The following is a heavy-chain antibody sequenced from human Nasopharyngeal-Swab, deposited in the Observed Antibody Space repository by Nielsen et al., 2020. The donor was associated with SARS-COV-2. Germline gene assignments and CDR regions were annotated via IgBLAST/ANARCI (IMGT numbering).Heavy chain of an antibody. Sequence: GESLKISCAASGFTFSSYGMHWVRQAPGKGLEWVAVIWYDGSNKYYADSVKGRFTISRDNSKNTLYLQMNSLRVEDTAVYYCAKSASLLQYLTFDYWGQGTLVTVSS. CDR3: AKSASLLQYLTFDY. CDR1: GFTFSSYG. D-gene: IGHD4-11*01. J-gene: IGHJ4*02. V-gene: IGHV3-33*06. CDR2: IWYDGSNK.